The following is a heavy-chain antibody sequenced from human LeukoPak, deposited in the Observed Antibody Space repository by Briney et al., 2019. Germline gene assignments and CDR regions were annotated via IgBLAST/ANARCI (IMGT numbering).Heavy chain of an antibody. J-gene: IGHJ4*02. CDR1: GFSLSTSGMR. CDR2: IDWDDDK. V-gene: IGHV2-70*04. Sequence: SGPTLVKPTQTLTLTCTFSGFSLSTSGMRVSWIRQPPGKALEWLARIDWDDDKFYSTSLKTRLTISKDTSKNQVVLTMTNMDPVDTATYYCARETGYSNGWDYWGQGTLVTVSS. CDR3: ARETGYSNGWDY. D-gene: IGHD6-19*01.